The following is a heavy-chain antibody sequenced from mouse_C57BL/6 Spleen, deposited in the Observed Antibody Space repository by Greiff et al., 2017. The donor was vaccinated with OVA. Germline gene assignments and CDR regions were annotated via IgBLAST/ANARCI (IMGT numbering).Heavy chain of an antibody. Sequence: VQLQQPGAELVRPGTSVKLSCKASGYTFTSYWMHWVKQRPGQGLEWIGVIVPSDSYTNYNQKFKGKAPLTVDTSSRTAYMQLSSLTSEDSAVYYCARKGYYGSSYGYFDVWGTGTTVTVSS. V-gene: IGHV1-59*01. CDR2: IVPSDSYT. D-gene: IGHD1-1*01. CDR3: ARKGYYGSSYGYFDV. CDR1: GYTFTSYW. J-gene: IGHJ1*03.